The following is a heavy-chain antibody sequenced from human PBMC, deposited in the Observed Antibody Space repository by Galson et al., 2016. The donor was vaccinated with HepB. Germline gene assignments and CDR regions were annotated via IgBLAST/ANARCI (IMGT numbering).Heavy chain of an antibody. Sequence: SLRLSCAASGFTFHDFGMTWVRQAPGKGLEWVSTITESGVTTYIADSVKGRFTISRDNSKNTLFLDMSNVSVDDTATYYCAKDLVVVTPAMSHNYYGLDIWGKGTTVAVSS. CDR2: ITESGVTT. CDR1: GFTFHDFG. D-gene: IGHD2-2*01. V-gene: IGHV3-23*01. CDR3: AKDLVVVTPAMSHNYYGLDI. J-gene: IGHJ6*04.